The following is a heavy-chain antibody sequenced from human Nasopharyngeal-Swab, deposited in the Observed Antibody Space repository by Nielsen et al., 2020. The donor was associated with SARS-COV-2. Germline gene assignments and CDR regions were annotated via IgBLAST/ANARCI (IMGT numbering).Heavy chain of an antibody. CDR1: GFTFSSYW. CDR2: INTDGTTT. D-gene: IGHD2-15*01. J-gene: IGHJ4*02. Sequence: GESLKISCAASGFTFSSYWMHWVRQPPGKGLQWVSRINTDGTTTNYADSVRGRFTISRDNAKNTLYLQMNGLRAEDTAVYYCARDVGGRDNYWGQGALVTVSS. V-gene: IGHV3-74*01. CDR3: ARDVGGRDNY.